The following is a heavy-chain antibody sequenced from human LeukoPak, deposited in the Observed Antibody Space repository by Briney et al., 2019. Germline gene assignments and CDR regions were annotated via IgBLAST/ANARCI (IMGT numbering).Heavy chain of an antibody. J-gene: IGHJ4*02. CDR3: ARRGDSDFRID. V-gene: IGHV5-51*01. CDR1: RHSFHSQW. CDR2: IYPDDSDT. Sequence: GESLKISCKGPRHSFHSQWIGWVRQMPGKGLEWMGIIYPDDSDTRYSPSFQGQVTISADKSISTAYLQWNSLEASDSAIYYCARRGDSDFRIDWGQGTLVTVSS. D-gene: IGHD2-21*02.